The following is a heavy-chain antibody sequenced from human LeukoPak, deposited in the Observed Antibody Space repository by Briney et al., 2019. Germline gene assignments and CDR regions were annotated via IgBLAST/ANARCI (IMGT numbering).Heavy chain of an antibody. J-gene: IGHJ4*02. Sequence: GASVKVSCKASGYTFTGYHRHWVRQAPGQGLEWMGRINPNSGDTNYAQKFQGRVTMTRDTSISTAYVELSRLRSDDTAVYYCARDYCSSTSCLFDNWGQGTLVTVSS. CDR2: INPNSGDT. D-gene: IGHD2-2*01. CDR3: ARDYCSSTSCLFDN. V-gene: IGHV1-2*06. CDR1: GYTFTGYH.